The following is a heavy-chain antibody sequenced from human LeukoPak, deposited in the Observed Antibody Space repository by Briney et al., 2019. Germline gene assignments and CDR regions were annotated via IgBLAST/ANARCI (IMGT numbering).Heavy chain of an antibody. CDR1: GVSISTHY. V-gene: IGHV4-4*09. CDR3: ARQFCSSTNCRIDY. J-gene: IGHJ4*02. CDR2: IYNSGST. D-gene: IGHD2-2*01. Sequence: SETLSLTCAVSGVSISTHYWSWIRQPPGKGLEWIGYIYNSGSTNYNPSLKSRVTISVDTSKNQFSLKLTSVTAADTAVYYCARQFCSSTNCRIDYWGQGTLVTVSA.